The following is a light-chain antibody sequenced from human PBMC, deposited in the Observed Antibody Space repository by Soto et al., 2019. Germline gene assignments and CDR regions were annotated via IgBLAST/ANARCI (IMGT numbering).Light chain of an antibody. J-gene: IGKJ3*01. CDR2: GAS. CDR3: QQYNNWPFT. CDR1: QSVSSN. Sequence: EIVMTQSPATLSVSPGERATLSCRASQSVSSNLAWYQQKPGQAPRLLIYGASTRATGIPCRFSGSGSVTEFTLTISSMQSEDFAVYYCQQYNNWPFTFGPGTKVDIK. V-gene: IGKV3-15*01.